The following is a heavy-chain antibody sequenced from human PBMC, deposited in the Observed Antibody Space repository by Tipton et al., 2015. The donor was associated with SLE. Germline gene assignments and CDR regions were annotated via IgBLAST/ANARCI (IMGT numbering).Heavy chain of an antibody. CDR3: ASPAVAGFDY. D-gene: IGHD6-19*01. J-gene: IGHJ4*02. CDR2: INHSGTT. CDR1: GFTFSSYW. Sequence: LRLSCAASGFTFSSYWMSWVRQAPGKGLEWIGEINHSGTTNYNPSLKSRVTISVDTSKNQFSLKLSSVTAADTAVYYCASPAVAGFDYWGQGTLVTVSS. V-gene: IGHV4-34*08.